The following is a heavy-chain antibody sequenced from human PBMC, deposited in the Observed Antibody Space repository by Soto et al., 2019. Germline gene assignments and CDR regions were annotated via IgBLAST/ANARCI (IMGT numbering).Heavy chain of an antibody. D-gene: IGHD3-3*01. Sequence: TSETLSLTCAVSGGSISSSNWWSWVRQPPGKGLEWIGEIYHSGSTNYNPSLKSRVTISVDKSKNQFSLKLSSVTAADTAVYYCARKPNDFWSGYYYYGMDVWGQGTTVTVSS. CDR3: ARKPNDFWSGYYYYGMDV. CDR2: IYHSGST. J-gene: IGHJ6*02. CDR1: GGSISSSNW. V-gene: IGHV4-4*02.